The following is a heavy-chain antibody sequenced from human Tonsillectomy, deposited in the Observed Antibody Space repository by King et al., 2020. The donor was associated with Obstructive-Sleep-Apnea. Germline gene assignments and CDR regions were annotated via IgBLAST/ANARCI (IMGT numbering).Heavy chain of an antibody. J-gene: IGHJ4*02. Sequence: QLVQSGAEVKKPGASVKVSCKASGYSFTSYDINWVRQATGQGLEWMGWMNPNSGNTGYAQRFQGRVTMTRNTSINTAYMELSSLRSEDTAVYYCAVTPGYSAYVWGYWGQGTLVTVSS. CDR1: GYSFTSYD. V-gene: IGHV1-8*01. CDR2: MNPNSGNT. D-gene: IGHD5-12*01. CDR3: AVTPGYSAYVWGY.